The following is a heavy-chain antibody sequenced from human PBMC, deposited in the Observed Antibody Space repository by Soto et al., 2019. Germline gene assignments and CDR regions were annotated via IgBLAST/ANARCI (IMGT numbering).Heavy chain of an antibody. J-gene: IGHJ4*02. D-gene: IGHD6-13*01. CDR3: VRDSGAKLSSS. CDR1: GGTFSSYR. V-gene: IGHV1-69*01. Sequence: QVQLVQSGAEVKKPGSSVKVSCKASGGTFSSYRINWVRQAPGQRLEWVGGIVPIYRTADYAQKFQGRVTITADESARTSYMELRSLKSQGTAVYYCVRDSGAKLSSSWGQGTLVTVSS. CDR2: IVPIYRTA.